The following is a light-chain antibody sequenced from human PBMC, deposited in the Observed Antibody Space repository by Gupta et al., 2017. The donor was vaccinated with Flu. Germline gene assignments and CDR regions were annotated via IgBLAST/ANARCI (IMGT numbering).Light chain of an antibody. J-gene: IGKJ2*01. CDR1: QSISDW. Sequence: STLSTSVGDRVTITCRASQSISDWLAWYQQKPGKAPKLLIYKASSLESGVPSRFSGSGSGTEFTLTISSLQPDDFATYYCQHYDSSFPDTFGQGTRLEIK. CDR2: KAS. CDR3: QHYDSSFPDT. V-gene: IGKV1-5*03.